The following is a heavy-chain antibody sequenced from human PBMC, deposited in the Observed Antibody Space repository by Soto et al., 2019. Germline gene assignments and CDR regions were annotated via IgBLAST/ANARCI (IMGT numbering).Heavy chain of an antibody. CDR2: ITPFNGNT. CDR3: ASWGTTGKYGMDV. D-gene: IGHD4-17*01. Sequence: WASVKVSCKASGYTFTYRYLHWVRQAPGQALEWMGWITPFNGNTNYAQKFQDRVTITRDRSMSTAYMELSSLRSEDTAMYYCASWGTTGKYGMDVWGQGTTVTVSS. J-gene: IGHJ6*02. V-gene: IGHV1-45*02. CDR1: GYTFTYRY.